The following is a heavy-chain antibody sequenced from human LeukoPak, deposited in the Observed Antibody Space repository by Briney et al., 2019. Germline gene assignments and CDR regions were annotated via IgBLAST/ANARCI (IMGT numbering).Heavy chain of an antibody. J-gene: IGHJ4*02. CDR3: ARDEGGTFDY. D-gene: IGHD3-16*01. CDR2: IYYSGST. Sequence: SETLSLTCTVSGGSISSNYWSWIRQPPGKGLEWIGYIYYSGSTNYNPSLKSRVTISVDTSKNQFSLKLSSLTAADTAVYYCARDEGGTFDYWGQGTLVTVSS. V-gene: IGHV4-59*01. CDR1: GGSISSNY.